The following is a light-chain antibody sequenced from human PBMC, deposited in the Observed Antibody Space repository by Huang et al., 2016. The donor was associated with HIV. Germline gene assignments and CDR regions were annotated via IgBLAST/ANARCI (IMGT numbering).Light chain of an antibody. CDR2: AAS. CDR1: QSIRTY. CDR3: QQSDSIPWT. J-gene: IGKJ1*01. Sequence: DIQMTQSPSSLSASVGDRVTITCRASQSIRTYLNWYQQKPGKAPKVLIYAASSLQSGVPSRFSGSGSGTDFTLTISSLQPEDFATYYCQQSDSIPWTFGQGTNVE. V-gene: IGKV1-39*01.